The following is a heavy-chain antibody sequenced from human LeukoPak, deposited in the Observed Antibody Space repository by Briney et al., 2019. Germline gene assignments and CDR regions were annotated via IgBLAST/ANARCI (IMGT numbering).Heavy chain of an antibody. V-gene: IGHV7-4-1*02. D-gene: IGHD6-13*01. CDR2: INTNTGNP. CDR1: GYTFTSYA. J-gene: IGHJ3*02. CDR3: ARGLVSSSWYLHRAFDI. Sequence: GASVKVSCKASGYTFTSYAMNWVRQAPGQGLEWMGWINTNTGNPTYAQGFTGRFVFSLDTSVSTAYLQISSLKAEDTAVYYCARGLVSSSWYLHRAFDIWGQGTMVTVSS.